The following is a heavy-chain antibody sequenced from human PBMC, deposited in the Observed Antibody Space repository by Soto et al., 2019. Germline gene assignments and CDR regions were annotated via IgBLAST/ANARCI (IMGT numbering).Heavy chain of an antibody. CDR3: ARDPRGGGTVSD. V-gene: IGHV1-69*08. CDR1: GGTFRSYS. D-gene: IGHD3-10*01. CDR2: IVPTFGIT. J-gene: IGHJ4*02. Sequence: QVQLVQSGAEVKKPGSSVRVSCKASGGTFRSYSISWVRQAPGRGLEWMGRIVPTFGITNYAQQFEGRVTIAADNSTSTAYMELSSLRSDDTAVYYCARDPRGGGTVSDWGQGTLVTVSS.